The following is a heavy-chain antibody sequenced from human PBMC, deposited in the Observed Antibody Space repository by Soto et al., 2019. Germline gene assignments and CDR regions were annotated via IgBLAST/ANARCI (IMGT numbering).Heavy chain of an antibody. Sequence: EVQLLESGGNLVQPGGSLRLSCAASGLIFSDYAMSWVRQAPGKGLECVACISGSGGDTFYADSVKGRFTISRDNSKNTLSLHMNSLRVDDTAVYLCAKDRFGIVGPVDYWGQGTLVTVSS. J-gene: IGHJ4*02. CDR2: ISGSGGDT. V-gene: IGHV3-23*01. CDR1: GLIFSDYA. D-gene: IGHD1-26*01. CDR3: AKDRFGIVGPVDY.